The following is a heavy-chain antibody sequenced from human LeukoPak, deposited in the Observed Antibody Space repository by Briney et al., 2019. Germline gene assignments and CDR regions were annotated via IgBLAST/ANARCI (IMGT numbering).Heavy chain of an antibody. J-gene: IGHJ6*03. CDR2: IGDDGTDT. D-gene: IGHD3-3*01. CDR1: GFTSGNYW. CDR3: ARGMLSSAGYHWYYYMDV. V-gene: IGHV3-74*01. Sequence: GGSLRLSCVASGFTSGNYWMHWVRQAPGKGPEWVSRIGDDGTDTHYAVSVKGRFTISRDNAKNTLYLQMNSLRGEDTAVYYCARGMLSSAGYHWYYYMDVWGKGAMVTVSS.